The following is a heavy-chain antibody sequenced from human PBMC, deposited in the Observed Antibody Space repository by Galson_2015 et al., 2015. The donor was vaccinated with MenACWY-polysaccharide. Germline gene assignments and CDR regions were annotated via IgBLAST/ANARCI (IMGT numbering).Heavy chain of an antibody. CDR2: IKSDGSST. D-gene: IGHD5-12*01. CDR1: GFTVSTYW. J-gene: IGHJ4*02. CDR3: ARGYSAYD. Sequence: SLRTGGAASGFTVSTYWMHWGGQAPGKGLVWVSRIKSDGSSTNYAGSVKGRFNISRDNAKNTLYLQMNSLRAEDTALYYCARGYSAYDWGQGTLVTVSA. V-gene: IGHV3-74*01.